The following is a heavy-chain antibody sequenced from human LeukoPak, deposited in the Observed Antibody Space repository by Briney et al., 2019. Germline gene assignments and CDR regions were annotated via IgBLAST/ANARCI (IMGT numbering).Heavy chain of an antibody. D-gene: IGHD6-19*01. CDR3: ARVLQWLGRFRKFDF. CDR1: GGSFSGYY. J-gene: IGHJ5*01. V-gene: IGHV4-34*01. Sequence: SETLSLTCAVYGGSFSGYYWSWIRQPPGKGLEWIGEINHSGSTNYNPSLKSRVTISVDTSKNQFSLKLSSVTAADTAVYYCARVLQWLGRFRKFDFWGQGTLVIVSS. CDR2: INHSGST.